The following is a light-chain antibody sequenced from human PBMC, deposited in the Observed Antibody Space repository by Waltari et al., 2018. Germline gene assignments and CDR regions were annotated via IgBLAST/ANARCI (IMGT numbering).Light chain of an antibody. CDR3: QQAYSDLRP. V-gene: IGKV1-39*01. J-gene: IGKJ1*01. CDR1: QRISGY. CDR2: AAS. Sequence: DIQMTKSPSSLSASVGDSVTITCRASQRISGYLNWYQQRPGQAPKLLIYAASSLESGVPSRISGSGVGTDFTVTQGSRQAEDVGVYYCQQAYSDLRPFGQETKVDVK.